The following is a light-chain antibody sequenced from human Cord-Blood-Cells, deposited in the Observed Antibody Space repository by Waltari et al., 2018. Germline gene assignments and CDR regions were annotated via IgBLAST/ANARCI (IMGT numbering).Light chain of an antibody. CDR3: CSYAGSSTVV. CDR2: EGS. Sequence: QSALTQPASVSGSPGQSITISCTGTSRDVGSYNLVSWYQQHPGKAPKLMIYEGSKRPSGVSNHFSGSKSGNTASLTISGLQAEDEADYYCCSYAGSSTVVFGGGTKLTVL. J-gene: IGLJ2*01. V-gene: IGLV2-23*01. CDR1: SRDVGSYNL.